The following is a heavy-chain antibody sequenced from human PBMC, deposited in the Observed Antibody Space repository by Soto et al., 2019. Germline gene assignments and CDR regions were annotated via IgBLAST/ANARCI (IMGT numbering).Heavy chain of an antibody. CDR3: ARGPRYCTNGVCYTTGGGSYYY. Sequence: ASVKVSCKVSGYSLTELSINWVRQATGQGLEWMGWMNPNNDNTDYARKFQGRVTMTRNTSITTAYMELSSLRSEDTAVYYCARGPRYCTNGVCYTTGGGSYYYWGQGTLVTVSS. J-gene: IGHJ4*02. CDR2: MNPNNDNT. CDR1: GYSLTELS. V-gene: IGHV1-8*01. D-gene: IGHD2-8*01.